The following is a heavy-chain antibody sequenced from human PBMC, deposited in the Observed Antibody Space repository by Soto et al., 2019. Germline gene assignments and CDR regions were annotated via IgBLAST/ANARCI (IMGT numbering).Heavy chain of an antibody. CDR3: ARRRTYHQADYRIDA. CDR1: GGTISSYY. D-gene: IGHD2-2*01. Sequence: PSETLSLTCTVSGGTISSYYWSWIRQPPGKGLEWIGYIYYSGSTNYNPSLKSRVTISVDTSKNQFSLKLSSVTAADTAVDYCARRRTYHQADYRIDAWVKWPMVT. V-gene: IGHV4-59*01. CDR2: IYYSGST. J-gene: IGHJ6*01.